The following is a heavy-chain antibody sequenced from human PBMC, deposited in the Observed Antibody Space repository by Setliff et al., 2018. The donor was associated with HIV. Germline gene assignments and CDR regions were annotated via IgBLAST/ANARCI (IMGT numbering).Heavy chain of an antibody. D-gene: IGHD1-26*01. V-gene: IGHV3-21*01. CDR1: GFTFSSYR. CDR3: ARELQWSRYSGREEEDY. J-gene: IGHJ4*02. Sequence: PGGSLRLSCAASGFTFSSYRMNWVRQAPGKGLEWVSSISSGSSYIYYADSLKGRFIISRDNSKNSLYLQMNSLRAEDTAVYYCARELQWSRYSGREEEDYWGQGTLVTVSS. CDR2: ISSGSSYI.